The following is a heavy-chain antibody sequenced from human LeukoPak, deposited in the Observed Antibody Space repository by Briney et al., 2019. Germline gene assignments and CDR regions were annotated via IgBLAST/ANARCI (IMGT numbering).Heavy chain of an antibody. D-gene: IGHD3-22*01. J-gene: IGHJ4*02. CDR3: ARDLRPYYYDSSGSTIDY. CDR2: INPSGGST. Sequence: ASVKVSCKASGGTFSSYAISWVRQAPGQGLEWMGIINPSGGSTSYAQKFQGRVTMTRDTSTSTVYMELSSLRSEDTAVYYCARDLRPYYYDSSGSTIDYWGQGTLVTVSS. V-gene: IGHV1-46*01. CDR1: GGTFSSYA.